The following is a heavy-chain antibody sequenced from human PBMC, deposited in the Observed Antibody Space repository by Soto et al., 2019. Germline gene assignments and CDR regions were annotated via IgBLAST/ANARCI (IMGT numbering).Heavy chain of an antibody. CDR3: LRFYYDFWSGYYNRPGY. CDR1: GFTFSSYA. J-gene: IGHJ4*02. D-gene: IGHD3-3*01. Sequence: GGSLRLSCAASGFTFSSYAMSWVRQAPGKGLEWVSAISGSGGSTYYADSVKGRFTISRDNSKNTLYLQMNSLRAEDTAVYYCLRFYYDFWSGYYNRPGYWGQGTLVTVSS. CDR2: ISGSGGST. V-gene: IGHV3-23*01.